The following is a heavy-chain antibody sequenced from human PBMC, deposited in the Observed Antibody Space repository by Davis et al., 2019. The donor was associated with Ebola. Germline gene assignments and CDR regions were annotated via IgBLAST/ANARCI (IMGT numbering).Heavy chain of an antibody. J-gene: IGHJ4*02. CDR2: FSYGDNTH. D-gene: IGHD6-19*01. CDR3: ARHAGYSSAWVY. V-gene: IGHV4-39*01. Sequence: SETLSLTCTVSGASISSRSYYWGWIRQPPGKGLEWVGSFSYGDNTHYYNPSLRSRVTISVDTSKNHFSLRLRSVTSADTAVYYCARHAGYSSAWVYWGQGALVTVSA. CDR1: GASISSRSYY.